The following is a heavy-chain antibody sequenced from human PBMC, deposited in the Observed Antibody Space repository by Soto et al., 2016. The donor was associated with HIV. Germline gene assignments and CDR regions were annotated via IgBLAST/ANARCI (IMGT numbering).Heavy chain of an antibody. CDR1: GFTFSNAW. V-gene: IGHV3-15*01. D-gene: IGHD2-21*02. Sequence: EVQLVESGGGLVKPGGSLRLSCAASGFTFSNAWMTWVRQAPGKGLEWVGRIKTKTDDGTTDYAAPVKGRFTISRDDSKNTLYLQMNSLKTEDTAVYYCTTGTDRGLTYYCYYGMDVWGQGTSVTVSS. CDR3: TTGTDRGLTYYCYYGMDV. J-gene: IGHJ6*02. CDR2: IKTKTDDGTT.